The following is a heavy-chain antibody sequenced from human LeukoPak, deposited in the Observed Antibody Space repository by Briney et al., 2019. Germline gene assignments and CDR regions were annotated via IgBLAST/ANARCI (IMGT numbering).Heavy chain of an antibody. CDR3: ARDGGWSSTSCYVS. CDR2: ISSSSSYV. D-gene: IGHD2-2*01. Sequence: GGSLRLSCAASGFTFSSYSMNWVRQAPGKGLEWVSSISSSSSYVYYADSVKGRFTISRDNAKNSLYLQMNSLRAEDTAVYYCARDGGWSSTSCYVSWGQGTLVTVSS. J-gene: IGHJ4*02. CDR1: GFTFSSYS. V-gene: IGHV3-21*01.